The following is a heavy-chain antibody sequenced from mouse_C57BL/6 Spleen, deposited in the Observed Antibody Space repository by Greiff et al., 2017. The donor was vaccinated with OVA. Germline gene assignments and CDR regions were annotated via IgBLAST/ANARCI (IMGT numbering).Heavy chain of an antibody. CDR1: GYAFTNYL. V-gene: IGHV1-54*01. D-gene: IGHD1-1*01. CDR2: INPGSGGT. J-gene: IGHJ1*03. Sequence: QVQLQQSGAELVRPGTSVKVSCKASGYAFTNYLIEWVKQRPGQGLEWIGVINPGSGGTNYNEKFKGKATLTADKSSSTAYMQRSILTSEDSAVYFCARYYYGSSYWYFDVWGTGTTVTVSS. CDR3: ARYYYGSSYWYFDV.